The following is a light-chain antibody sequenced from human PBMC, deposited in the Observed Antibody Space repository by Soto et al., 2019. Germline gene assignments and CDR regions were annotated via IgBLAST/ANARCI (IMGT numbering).Light chain of an antibody. J-gene: IGKJ2*01. CDR2: GAS. V-gene: IGKV3-20*01. CDR3: HHYGTSPWMYT. Sequence: EIVLTQSPGTLSLSPGERATLSCRASQSVSSSNFAWYQQKPGQAPRLLIYGASGRATGIPDRFRGSGSGTDFTLTISRLEPEDFALYYCHHYGTSPWMYTFGQGTKLEMK. CDR1: QSVSSSN.